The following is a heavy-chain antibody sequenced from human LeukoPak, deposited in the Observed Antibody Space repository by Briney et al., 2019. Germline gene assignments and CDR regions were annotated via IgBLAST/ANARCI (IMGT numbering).Heavy chain of an antibody. CDR3: AKELMGFDY. CDR2: ISYDGSNK. Sequence: GGSLRLSCAASGFTFSNYAMHWVRQAPGKGLEWVAAISYDGSNKYYADSVKGRFIVSRDNSKNTVYLHMNSLRGEDAAVYYCAKELMGFDYWGQGTLVTVSS. V-gene: IGHV3-30-3*01. CDR1: GFTFSNYA. J-gene: IGHJ4*02. D-gene: IGHD2-8*01.